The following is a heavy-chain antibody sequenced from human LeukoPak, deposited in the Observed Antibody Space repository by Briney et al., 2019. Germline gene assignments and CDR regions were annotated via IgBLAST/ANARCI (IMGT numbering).Heavy chain of an antibody. CDR3: GRDYYYGTSAPYNFGIDV. V-gene: IGHV1-18*04. D-gene: IGHD3-10*01. Sequence: GASVKVSCEASGYTLTKYGNSWVRQAPGQGPEWMGWISGYNGNTNYAQKFQGRVTMTTDTSTSTAYMELRDLKSDDTAVYYCGRDYYYGTSAPYNFGIDVWGQGTTVTVSS. J-gene: IGHJ6*02. CDR1: GYTLTKYG. CDR2: ISGYNGNT.